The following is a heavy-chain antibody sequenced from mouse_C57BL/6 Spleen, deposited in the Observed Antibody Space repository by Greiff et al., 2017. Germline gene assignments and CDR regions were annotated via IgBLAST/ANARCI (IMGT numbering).Heavy chain of an antibody. V-gene: IGHV2-6-1*01. J-gene: IGHJ4*01. D-gene: IGHD2-5*01. CDR1: GFSFTSYG. CDR3: ARHSRSNYDYAMDY. Sequence: VQLQESGPGLVAPSQSLSITCTVSGFSFTSYGVHWVRQTPGKGLEWLVVIWSDGSTTYNSALKSRLSISKDNSKSQVFLKMNRLQTDDTAMYYCARHSRSNYDYAMDYWGQGTSVTGSS. CDR2: IWSDGST.